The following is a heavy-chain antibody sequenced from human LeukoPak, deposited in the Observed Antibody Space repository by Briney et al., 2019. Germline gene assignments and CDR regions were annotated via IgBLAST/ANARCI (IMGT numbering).Heavy chain of an antibody. CDR3: ARPASQFYYYHMDV. Sequence: PGGSLRLSCAASGFTFSSYAMSWVRQAAGKGLGWVSGIGGNCGSTYYADSAKGRFTISRDNSKNTLYLLMDSLRADDTAVYYCARPASQFYYYHMDVWGQGTTVTVSS. D-gene: IGHD2-2*01. V-gene: IGHV3-23*01. J-gene: IGHJ6*02. CDR2: IGGNCGST. CDR1: GFTFSSYA.